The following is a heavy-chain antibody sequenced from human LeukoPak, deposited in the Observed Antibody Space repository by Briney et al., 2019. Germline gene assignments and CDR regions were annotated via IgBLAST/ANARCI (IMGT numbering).Heavy chain of an antibody. CDR3: ARDGVGGDY. D-gene: IGHD1-26*01. V-gene: IGHV3-74*01. Sequence: GGSLRLSCAASGFTFSTYWMHWVRQAPGKGLAWVSRINSDGSITGYADSVKGRFTISRDNAKNTLYLQMNSLRVEDTAIYYCARDGVGGDYWGQGTLVTVSS. J-gene: IGHJ4*02. CDR2: INSDGSIT. CDR1: GFTFSTYW.